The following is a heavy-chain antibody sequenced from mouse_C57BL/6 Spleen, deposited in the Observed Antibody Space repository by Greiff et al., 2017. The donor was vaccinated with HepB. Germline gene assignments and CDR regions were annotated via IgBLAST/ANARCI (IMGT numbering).Heavy chain of an antibody. CDR1: GYAFSSSW. D-gene: IGHD1-1*01. CDR3: ARSTTVVATPFDY. Sequence: VQLQQSGPELVKPGASVKISCKASGYAFSSSWMNWVKQRPGKGLEWIGRIYPGDGDTNYNGKFKGKATLTADQSSSTAYMQLSSLTSEDSAVYFCARSTTVVATPFDYWGQGTTLTVSS. CDR2: IYPGDGDT. V-gene: IGHV1-82*01. J-gene: IGHJ2*01.